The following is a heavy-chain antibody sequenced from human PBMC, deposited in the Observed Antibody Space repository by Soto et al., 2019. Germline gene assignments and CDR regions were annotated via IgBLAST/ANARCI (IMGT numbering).Heavy chain of an antibody. CDR2: IWYDGSNK. V-gene: IGHV3-33*01. D-gene: IGHD2-21*01. CDR1: GFTFSSYG. J-gene: IGHJ6*02. CDR3: ARDGGGGWPILSYYYGMDV. Sequence: GGSLRLSCAASGFTFSSYGMHWVRQAPGKGLEWVAVIWYDGSNKYYADSVKGRFTISRDNSKNTLYLQMNSLRAEDTAVYYCARDGGGGWPILSYYYGMDVWGQGTTVTVSS.